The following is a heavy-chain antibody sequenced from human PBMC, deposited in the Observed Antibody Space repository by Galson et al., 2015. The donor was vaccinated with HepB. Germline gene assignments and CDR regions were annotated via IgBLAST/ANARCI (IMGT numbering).Heavy chain of an antibody. Sequence: SLRLSCAASGFAFSTYWMHWVRQAPGKGLEWVARIDNDGRSTYYADSVKGRFTISRDNAKNTLYLQMTTLRAEDTAVYYCASLSGYSSGSYSGLFDNWGQGTLVTVSS. J-gene: IGHJ4*02. CDR3: ASLSGYSSGSYSGLFDN. V-gene: IGHV3-74*01. D-gene: IGHD6-19*01. CDR2: IDNDGRST. CDR1: GFAFSTYW.